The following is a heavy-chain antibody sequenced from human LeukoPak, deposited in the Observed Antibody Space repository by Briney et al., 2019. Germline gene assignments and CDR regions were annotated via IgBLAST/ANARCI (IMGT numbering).Heavy chain of an antibody. Sequence: SETLSLTCAVYGGSFSGYYWSWIRQPPGKGLEWIGEINHSGSTYYNPSLKSRVTISVDTSKNQFSLKLSSVTAADTAVYYCARLKLDYDFWSGSGLLFDPWGQGTLVTVSS. CDR3: ARLKLDYDFWSGSGLLFDP. CDR2: INHSGST. J-gene: IGHJ5*02. D-gene: IGHD3-3*01. V-gene: IGHV4-34*01. CDR1: GGSFSGYY.